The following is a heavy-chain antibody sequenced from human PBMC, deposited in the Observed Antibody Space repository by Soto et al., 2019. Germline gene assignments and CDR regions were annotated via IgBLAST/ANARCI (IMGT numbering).Heavy chain of an antibody. CDR1: GGSFSGYY. CDR2: INHSGST. V-gene: IGHV4-34*01. CDR3: WAGYYYYYYMDV. J-gene: IGHJ6*03. Sequence: SETLSLTCAVYGGSFSGYYWSWIRQPPGKGLEWIGEINHSGSTNYNPSLKSRVTISVDTSKNQFSLKLSSVTAADTAVYYCWAGYYYYYYMDVWGKGTTVTVSS.